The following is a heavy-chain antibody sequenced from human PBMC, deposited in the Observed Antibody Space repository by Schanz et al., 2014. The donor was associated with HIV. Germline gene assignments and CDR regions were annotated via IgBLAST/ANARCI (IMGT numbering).Heavy chain of an antibody. Sequence: QVQLVESGGGVVQPGRSLRLYCAASGFTFSSYGMHWVRQAPGKGLEWVAVIWYDGSNKYYADSVKGRFTTSRDNSKNTLYLQMNSLRAEDTAVYYCARAPSDFWMAYFDYWGQGTLVTVSS. CDR1: GFTFSSYG. J-gene: IGHJ4*02. V-gene: IGHV3-33*01. D-gene: IGHD3-3*01. CDR3: ARAPSDFWMAYFDY. CDR2: IWYDGSNK.